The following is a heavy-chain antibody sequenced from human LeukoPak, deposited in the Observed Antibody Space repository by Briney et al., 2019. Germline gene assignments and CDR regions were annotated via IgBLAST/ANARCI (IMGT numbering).Heavy chain of an antibody. V-gene: IGHV3-21*01. D-gene: IGHD6-19*01. CDR2: ISSSSSYI. Sequence: PGGSLRLSCAASGFTFSSYSMNWVRQAPGKGLEWGSSISSSSSYIYYADSVKGRFTISRDNAKNSLYLQMNSLRAEDTAVYYCARDQMAGYSSGWYPFDYWGQGTLVTVSS. CDR3: ARDQMAGYSSGWYPFDY. CDR1: GFTFSSYS. J-gene: IGHJ4*02.